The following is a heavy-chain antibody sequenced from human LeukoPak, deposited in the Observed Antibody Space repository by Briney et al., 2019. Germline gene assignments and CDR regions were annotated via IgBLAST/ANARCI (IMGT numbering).Heavy chain of an antibody. J-gene: IGHJ4*02. D-gene: IGHD3-3*01. CDR2: ISSKSNYT. CDR3: ARETELRFLEWSLDY. CDR1: GFTFSSYN. V-gene: IGHV3-21*01. Sequence: PGGSLRLSCAASGFTFSSYNMNWVRQAPGKGLEWVSAISSKSNYTYYADSVKGRFTISRDNARNSLYLQMNSLRAKDTAVYYCARETELRFLEWSLDYWGRGTLVTVSS.